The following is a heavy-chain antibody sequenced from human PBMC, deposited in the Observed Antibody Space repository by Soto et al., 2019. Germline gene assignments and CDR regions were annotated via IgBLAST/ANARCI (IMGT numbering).Heavy chain of an antibody. V-gene: IGHV3-53*01. CDR3: ASPGGGGGY. J-gene: IGHJ4*02. D-gene: IGHD3-10*01. CDR2: IYSGGYT. Sequence: EVQLVESGGGLIQPGGSLRLSCAVSGFTVSNNYMSWVRQAPGKGLEGVSVIYSGGYTAYGDSVKGRFTISRDNSKNKLYPQGETMGAGETAVYYCASPGGGGGYWGQGTLVTVSS. CDR1: GFTVSNNY.